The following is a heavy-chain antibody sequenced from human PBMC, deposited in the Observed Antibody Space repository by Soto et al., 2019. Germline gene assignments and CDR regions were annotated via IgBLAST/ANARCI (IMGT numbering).Heavy chain of an antibody. CDR1: GGSISSYY. CDR2: IYYSGST. D-gene: IGHD3-10*01. V-gene: IGHV4-59*01. J-gene: IGHJ6*03. Sequence: SETLSHTCTVSGGSISSYYWIWIRQPPGKGLECIGYIYYSGSTNYNPSLKSRVTISLDTSKNHFSLKLSSVTPADTAVYYCARLGGYYYMDVWGKGTTVTVSS. CDR3: ARLGGYYYMDV.